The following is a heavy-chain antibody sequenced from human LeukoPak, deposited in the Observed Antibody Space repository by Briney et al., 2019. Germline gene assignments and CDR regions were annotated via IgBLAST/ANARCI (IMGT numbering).Heavy chain of an antibody. CDR2: ISAYNGNT. CDR1: GGTFSSYA. Sequence: ASVKVSCKASGGTFSSYAISWVRQAPGQGLEWMGWISAYNGNTNYAQKLQGRVTMTTDTSTSTAYMELRSLRSDDTAVYYCARTVHGVVVVAATPGWFDPWGQGTLVTVSS. J-gene: IGHJ5*02. D-gene: IGHD2-15*01. V-gene: IGHV1-18*01. CDR3: ARTVHGVVVVAATPGWFDP.